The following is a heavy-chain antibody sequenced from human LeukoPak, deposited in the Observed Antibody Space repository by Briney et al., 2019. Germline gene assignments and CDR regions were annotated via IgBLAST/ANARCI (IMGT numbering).Heavy chain of an antibody. CDR3: ARDYDDGDSPGN. Sequence: GGSLRLSCAASGFTVSSSYMSWVRQAPGKGLEWVSIIFSAGTTYYSASVKGRFTISSDNSKNTVYLQVNSLRDEDTAVYYSARDYDDGDSPGNWGQGTLVTASS. J-gene: IGHJ1*01. V-gene: IGHV3-66*01. D-gene: IGHD4-17*01. CDR1: GFTVSSSY. CDR2: IFSAGTT.